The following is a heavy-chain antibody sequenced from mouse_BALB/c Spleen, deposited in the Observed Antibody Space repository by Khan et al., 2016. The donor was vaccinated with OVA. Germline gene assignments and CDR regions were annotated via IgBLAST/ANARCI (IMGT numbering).Heavy chain of an antibody. Sequence: EVELVESGPGLVKPSQSLSLTCTVTGYSITSDYAWNWIRQFPGNKLEWMGYIKYSGSTSYNPSLKSRISISRDTSKNQFFLQLNSVTTEDTATMFCARSGTISTVVVTDFDFWGQGTTLTVSS. J-gene: IGHJ2*01. CDR3: ARSGTISTVVVTDFDF. CDR2: IKYSGST. CDR1: GYSITSDYA. D-gene: IGHD1-1*01. V-gene: IGHV3-2*02.